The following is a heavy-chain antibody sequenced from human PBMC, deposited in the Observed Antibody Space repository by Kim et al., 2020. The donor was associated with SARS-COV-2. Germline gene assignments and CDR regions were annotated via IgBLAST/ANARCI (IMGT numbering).Heavy chain of an antibody. CDR1: GGSFSGYY. V-gene: IGHV4-34*01. CDR2: INHSGST. Sequence: SETLSLTCAVYGGSFSGYYWSWIRQPPGKGLEWIGEINHSGSTNYNPSLKSRVTISVDTSKNQFSLKLSSVTAADTAVYYCARGQYPSFFDYWGQGTLVTVSS. D-gene: IGHD2-2*01. CDR3: ARGQYPSFFDY. J-gene: IGHJ4*02.